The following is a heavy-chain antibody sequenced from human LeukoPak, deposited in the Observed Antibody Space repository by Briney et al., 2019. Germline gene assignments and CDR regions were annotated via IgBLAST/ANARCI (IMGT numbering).Heavy chain of an antibody. J-gene: IGHJ5*02. Sequence: GGSLRLSCAASGFTFSSYWMSWVRQAPGKGLEWVANIKQDGSEKYYVDSVKGRFTISRDNAKNSLYLQMNSLRAEDTAVYYCARDRGYCSGGSCSAAVGWFDPWGRGTLVTVSS. V-gene: IGHV3-7*01. CDR2: IKQDGSEK. D-gene: IGHD2-15*01. CDR1: GFTFSSYW. CDR3: ARDRGYCSGGSCSAAVGWFDP.